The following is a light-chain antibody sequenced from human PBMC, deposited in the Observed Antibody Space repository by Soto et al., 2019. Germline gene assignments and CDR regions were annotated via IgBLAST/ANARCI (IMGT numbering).Light chain of an antibody. Sequence: DIQMTQSPSTLSASVGDRVTITCRASQSISSWLAWYQQKPGKAPKLLIYDASSLESGVPSRFSGSGSGTEFTLTISSLPPYDCATYYCQQYNSYSYSFGQGTKLEIK. V-gene: IGKV1-5*01. CDR1: QSISSW. J-gene: IGKJ2*01. CDR2: DAS. CDR3: QQYNSYSYS.